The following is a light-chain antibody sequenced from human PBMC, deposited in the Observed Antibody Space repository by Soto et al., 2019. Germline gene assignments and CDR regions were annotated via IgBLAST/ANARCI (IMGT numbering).Light chain of an antibody. CDR3: SSYAGSNNPYV. CDR1: SRDVGNYNL. Sequence: QSALTQPASVSGSPGQSITISCTGTSRDVGNYNLVSWYQQHPDKAPKLIIYEVTKRPLGVPDRFSGSKSGNTASLTVSGLQAEDEADYYCSSYAGSNNPYVFGTGTKLTVL. V-gene: IGLV2-8*01. J-gene: IGLJ1*01. CDR2: EVT.